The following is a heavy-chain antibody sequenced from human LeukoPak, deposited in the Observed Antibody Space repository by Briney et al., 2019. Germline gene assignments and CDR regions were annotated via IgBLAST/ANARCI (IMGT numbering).Heavy chain of an antibody. Sequence: GASVKVSCTASGYTFTGYYMHWVRQAPGQGLEWMGWINPNSGGTNYAQKFQGWVTMTRDTSISTAYMELSRLRSDDTAVYYCARGKRVSGWYEPYFYYGLDVWGQGTTVTVSS. J-gene: IGHJ6*02. CDR3: ARGKRVSGWYEPYFYYGLDV. V-gene: IGHV1-2*04. D-gene: IGHD6-19*01. CDR1: GYTFTGYY. CDR2: INPNSGGT.